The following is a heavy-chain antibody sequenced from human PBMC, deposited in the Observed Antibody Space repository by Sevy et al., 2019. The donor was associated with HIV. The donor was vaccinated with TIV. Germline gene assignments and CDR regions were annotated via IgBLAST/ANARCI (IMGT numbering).Heavy chain of an antibody. CDR1: GFTFSSYA. J-gene: IGHJ4*02. V-gene: IGHV3-30*04. CDR2: ISYDGSNK. D-gene: IGHD2-2*01. Sequence: GGSLRLSCAASGFTFSSYAMHWVRQAPGKGLEWAAVISYDGSNKYFADSVKRRFTISRDNSKNTLYLQMNSLRAEDTAVYYWASLYAGELVVVPIGDYWGQRTLVTVSS. CDR3: ASLYAGELVVVPIGDY.